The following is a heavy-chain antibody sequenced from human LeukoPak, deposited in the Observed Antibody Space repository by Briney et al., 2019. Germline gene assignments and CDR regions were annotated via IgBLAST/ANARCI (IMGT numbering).Heavy chain of an antibody. CDR1: GFTFSPYW. CDR3: ARGDCGNAHSGCPN. CDR2: INSDGSIT. D-gene: IGHD6-19*01. J-gene: IGHJ4*02. Sequence: GGSLRLSCAASGFTFSPYWMHWARQTPGKGLVWVSRINSDGSITTYADSVKGRFTISRDNAKNTLYLQMNSLRAEDTAVYYCARGDCGNAHSGCPNWGQGTLVTVSS. V-gene: IGHV3-74*01.